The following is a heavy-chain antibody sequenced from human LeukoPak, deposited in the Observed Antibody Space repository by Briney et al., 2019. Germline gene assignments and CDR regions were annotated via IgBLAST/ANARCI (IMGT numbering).Heavy chain of an antibody. CDR2: IYDSGNT. CDR1: GDSISSYH. D-gene: IGHD6-13*01. J-gene: IGHJ4*02. Sequence: SETLSLTCTVSGDSISSYHWSWIRQPPGKGLEWIGYIYDSGNTNYNPSLKSRVTISADTSKSQFSLKLNSVTAADTAVYFCASGPYPAAGTDHQFDYWGQGTLVTVSS. CDR3: ASGPYPAAGTDHQFDY. V-gene: IGHV4-59*01.